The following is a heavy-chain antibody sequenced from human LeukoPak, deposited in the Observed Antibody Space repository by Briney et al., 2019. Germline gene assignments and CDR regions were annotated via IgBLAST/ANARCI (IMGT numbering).Heavy chain of an antibody. V-gene: IGHV4-59*01. Sequence: SETLSLTCAVSGDSINSYYWSWIRQPPGKGLEWIGYIYYSGTTNYNPSLKSRVTISVDTSKTQFSLKLTSVTAADTAIYYCARARSVCYYGMDVWGQGTTVTVSS. J-gene: IGHJ6*02. CDR3: ARARSVCYYGMDV. CDR2: IYYSGTT. CDR1: GDSINSYY.